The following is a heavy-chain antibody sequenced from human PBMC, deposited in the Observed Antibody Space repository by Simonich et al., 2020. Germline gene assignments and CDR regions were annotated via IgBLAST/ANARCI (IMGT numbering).Heavy chain of an antibody. J-gene: IGHJ3*02. CDR2: INPYSGGT. Sequence: QVQLVQSGAEVKKPGASVKVSCKASGYTFTGYYVHWVRQAPGQGLEWMGWINPYSGGTNYAQKLQGRVTMTRDTSISTAYMELSRLRSDDTAVYYCARNGLVGILKAFDIWGQGTMVTVSS. D-gene: IGHD2-21*01. V-gene: IGHV1-2*02. CDR3: ARNGLVGILKAFDI. CDR1: GYTFTGYY.